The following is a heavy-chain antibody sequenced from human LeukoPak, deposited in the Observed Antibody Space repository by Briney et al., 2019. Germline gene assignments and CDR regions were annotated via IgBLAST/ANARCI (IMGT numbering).Heavy chain of an antibody. V-gene: IGHV1-2*02. CDR1: GYTFTGFY. CDR2: IYPNSGAT. CDR3: GTLLSNGPFDY. Sequence: RASVKVSCKASGYTFTGFYMHWVRQAPGQGLEWMGYIYPNSGATKYAQKFQGRVTLTRDTSISTAYMELSGLRSDDTAVYYCGTLLSNGPFDYWGQGSLVTVSS. J-gene: IGHJ4*02.